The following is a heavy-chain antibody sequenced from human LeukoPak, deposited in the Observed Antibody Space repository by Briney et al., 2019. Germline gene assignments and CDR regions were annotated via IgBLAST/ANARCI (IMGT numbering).Heavy chain of an antibody. CDR1: GFTFSSYW. D-gene: IGHD5-18*01. Sequence: PGGSLRLSCAASGFTFSSYWMSWVRQAPGKGLEWVANIKQDGSEKYYVDSVKGRFTISRDNAKNSLYLQMNSLRAEDTAVYYCASSGTAMVHGAFDYWGRGTLVTVSS. J-gene: IGHJ4*02. V-gene: IGHV3-7*01. CDR2: IKQDGSEK. CDR3: ASSGTAMVHGAFDY.